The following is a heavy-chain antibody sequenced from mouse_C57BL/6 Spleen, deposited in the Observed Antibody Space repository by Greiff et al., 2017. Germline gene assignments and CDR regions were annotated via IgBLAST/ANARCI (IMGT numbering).Heavy chain of an antibody. J-gene: IGHJ2*01. D-gene: IGHD2-10*02. CDR1: GYSITSGYY. CDR3: ARGKYLDYFDY. CDR2: ISYDGSN. V-gene: IGHV3-6*01. Sequence: EVQRVESGPGLVKPSQSLSLTCSVTGYSITSGYYWNWIRQFPGNKLEWMGYISYDGSNNYNPSLKNRISITRDTSKNQFFLKLNSVTTEDTATYYCARGKYLDYFDYWGQGTTLTVSS.